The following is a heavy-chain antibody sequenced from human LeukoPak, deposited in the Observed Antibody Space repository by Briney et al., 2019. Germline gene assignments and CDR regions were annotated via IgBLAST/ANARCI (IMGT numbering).Heavy chain of an antibody. D-gene: IGHD6-25*01. CDR3: ARDRAAGYADAFDI. V-gene: IGHV3-66*01. CDR1: GFTFSSNY. J-gene: IGHJ3*02. CDR2: IYSGGST. Sequence: PGGSLRLSCAASGFTFSSNYMNWVRQAPGKGLEWVSVIYSGGSTYYADSVKGRFTISRDNSKSTLYLQMNSLSAEDTAIYYCARDRAAGYADAFDIWGQGTMVTVSS.